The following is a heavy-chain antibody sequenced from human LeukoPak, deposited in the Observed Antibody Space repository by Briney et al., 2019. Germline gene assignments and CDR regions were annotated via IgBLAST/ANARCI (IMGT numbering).Heavy chain of an antibody. CDR2: IYYSGST. Sequence: PSETLSLTCTVSGGSISSYYWSWIRQPPGKGLEWIGYIYYSGSTNYNPSLKSRVTISVDTSKNQFSLKLSSVTAADTAVYYCARLVGISGWYYFDYWGQGTLVTVSS. CDR1: GGSISSYY. V-gene: IGHV4-59*08. CDR3: ARLVGISGWYYFDY. J-gene: IGHJ4*02. D-gene: IGHD6-19*01.